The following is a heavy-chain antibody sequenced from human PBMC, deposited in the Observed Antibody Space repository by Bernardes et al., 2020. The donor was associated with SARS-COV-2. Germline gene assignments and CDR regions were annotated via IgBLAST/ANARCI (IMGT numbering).Heavy chain of an antibody. CDR1: GFTFATYA. Sequence: GGSLRFSCAASGFTFATYAMSWVRQAPGKGLEWVSVISGGSNGIFYADSVKGRFTISRTNSNNTLYLQMNSLRAEDTAVYYCAIGGNYYASGNKKYPYYSVDVWGQGTTVTVSS. CDR3: AIGGNYYASGNKKYPYYSVDV. CDR2: ISGGSNGI. V-gene: IGHV3-23*01. J-gene: IGHJ6*02. D-gene: IGHD3-10*01.